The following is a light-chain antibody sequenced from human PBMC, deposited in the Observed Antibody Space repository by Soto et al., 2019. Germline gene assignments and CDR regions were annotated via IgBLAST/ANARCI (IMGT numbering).Light chain of an antibody. CDR3: QQFSSYPLT. CDR1: QSVSSGY. Sequence: EIVLTQSPATLSLSPGEGATLSCRASQSVSSGYLAWYQQKPGQTPRLLIYSASSRATGIPDRFSGGGSGTDFTLTISRLEPEDFAVYYCQQFSSYPLTFGGGTKVEIK. J-gene: IGKJ4*01. V-gene: IGKV3-20*01. CDR2: SAS.